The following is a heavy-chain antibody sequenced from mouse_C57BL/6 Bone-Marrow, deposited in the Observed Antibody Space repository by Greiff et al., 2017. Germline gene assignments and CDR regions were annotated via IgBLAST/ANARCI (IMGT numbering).Heavy chain of an antibody. CDR3: ARFDYDYDSYAMDY. D-gene: IGHD2-4*01. CDR2: ILPGSGST. V-gene: IGHV1-9*01. CDR1: GYTFTGYW. J-gene: IGHJ4*01. Sequence: QVQLQQSGAELMKPGASVKLSCKATGYTFTGYWIEWVKQRPGHGLEWIGEILPGSGSTNYNDKFKGKATFTADTSSNTAYMQLSSLTTEDSAIYYCARFDYDYDSYAMDYWGQGTSVTVSS.